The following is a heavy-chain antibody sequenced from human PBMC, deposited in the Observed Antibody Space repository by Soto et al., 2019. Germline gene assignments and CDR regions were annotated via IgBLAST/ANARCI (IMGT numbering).Heavy chain of an antibody. Sequence: SVKFSCRASGGTFSIYAIGWVRQAPGQGLEWMGAIIPIFGTANYAQKFQGRVTITADESTSTAYMELSSLRSEDTAVYYCARDLGDIVVVPAAPLTYYYGMDVWGQGPTVTVSS. J-gene: IGHJ6*02. CDR2: IIPIFGTA. V-gene: IGHV1-69*13. CDR1: GGTFSIYA. D-gene: IGHD2-2*01. CDR3: ARDLGDIVVVPAAPLTYYYGMDV.